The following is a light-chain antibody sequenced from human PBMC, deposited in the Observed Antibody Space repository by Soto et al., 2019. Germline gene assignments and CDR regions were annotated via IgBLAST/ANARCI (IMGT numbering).Light chain of an antibody. CDR1: SSDVGGYNY. CDR2: DVS. CDR3: SSFAGTSYV. Sequence: QSALTQPASVSGSPGQSITISCAGTSSDVGGYNYVSWYQQHPGKAPKLIICDVSNRPSGVSSRFSGSKSGNPASLTISGLQAEDEADYYCSSFAGTSYVFGTGTKVTVL. J-gene: IGLJ1*01. V-gene: IGLV2-14*01.